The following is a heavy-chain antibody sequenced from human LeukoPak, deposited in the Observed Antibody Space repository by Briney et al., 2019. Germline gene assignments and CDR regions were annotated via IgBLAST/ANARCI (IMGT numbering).Heavy chain of an antibody. CDR3: TSEMVRGAAYYYYYGMDV. Sequence: GESLKISCKGSGYTFTSYWISWVRQMPGKGLEWMGRIDPSDSYTNYSPSFEGHVTMSADKSISTAYLQWSSLKASDTAMYYCTSEMVRGAAYYYYYGMDVWGQGTLVTVSS. CDR1: GYTFTSYW. CDR2: IDPSDSYT. J-gene: IGHJ6*02. D-gene: IGHD3-10*01. V-gene: IGHV5-10-1*01.